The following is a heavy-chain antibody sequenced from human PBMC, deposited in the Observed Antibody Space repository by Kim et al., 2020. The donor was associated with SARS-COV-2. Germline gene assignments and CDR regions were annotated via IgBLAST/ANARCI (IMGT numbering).Heavy chain of an antibody. D-gene: IGHD2-21*02. V-gene: IGHV1-18*01. J-gene: IGHJ4*02. Sequence: NYAQKLQGRVTMTTDTSTSTAYMELRSLRSDDTAVYYCARICGGDCYYDYWGQGTLVTVSS. CDR3: ARICGGDCYYDY.